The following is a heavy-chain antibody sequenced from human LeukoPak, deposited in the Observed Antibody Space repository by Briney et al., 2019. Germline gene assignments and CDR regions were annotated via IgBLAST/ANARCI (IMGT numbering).Heavy chain of an antibody. CDR2: IKQDGSEK. D-gene: IGHD3-9*01. V-gene: IGHV3-7*01. CDR3: TRVKVLRYFDF. Sequence: PGGSLRLSCAASGFTFSSYWMSWVRQAPGKGLEWVANIKQDGSEKYYVDSVKGRFTISRDNAKNSPYLQMNSLRAEDTAVYYCTRVKVLRYFDFWGQGTLVTVSS. CDR1: GFTFSSYW. J-gene: IGHJ4*02.